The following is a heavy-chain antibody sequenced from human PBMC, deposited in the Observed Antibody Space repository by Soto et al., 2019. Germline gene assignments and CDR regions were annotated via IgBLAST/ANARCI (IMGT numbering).Heavy chain of an antibody. Sequence: LSVTCTVSGGSISAYFWSWVRQPAGKALEWIGRFFPSGSTNYNPSLSSRVTMSVDTSKSLFSLRLSSVTAADTAVYYCARDLWPGIAAVGTFDYWGQGIQVTFSS. CDR3: ARDLWPGIAAVGTFDY. D-gene: IGHD6-13*01. J-gene: IGHJ4*02. CDR2: FFPSGST. CDR1: GGSISAYF. V-gene: IGHV4-4*07.